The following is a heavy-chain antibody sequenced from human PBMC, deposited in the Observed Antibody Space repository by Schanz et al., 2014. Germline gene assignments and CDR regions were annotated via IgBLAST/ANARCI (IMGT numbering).Heavy chain of an antibody. CDR3: ATAEDASGSYGLPACGV. V-gene: IGHV1-24*01. D-gene: IGHD3-10*01. CDR2: LDLEDGEI. CDR1: GYTLSKLS. J-gene: IGHJ6*02. Sequence: QVQLVQSGAEVKKAGASVKVSCKVSGYTLSKLSIHRVRQAPGKGLEWMGGLDLEDGEIVYAEQLKGRVTMTEDTSTDTAYMELSSLRSQDTAVYYCATAEDASGSYGLPACGVWGQGTTVTVSS.